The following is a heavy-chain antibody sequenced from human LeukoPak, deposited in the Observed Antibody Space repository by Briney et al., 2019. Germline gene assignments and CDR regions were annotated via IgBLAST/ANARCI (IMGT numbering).Heavy chain of an antibody. CDR2: IRGSGGST. V-gene: IGHV3-23*01. J-gene: IGHJ4*02. CDR3: AKVLRVVPAAAFDY. CDR1: GFTFSSYA. D-gene: IGHD2-2*01. Sequence: GGSLRLSCAASGFTFSSYAMSWVRQAPGKGLEWVSAIRGSGGSTYYADSVKGRFTISRDNSKNTLYLQMNSLRAEDTAVYYCAKVLRVVPAAAFDYWGQGTLVTVSS.